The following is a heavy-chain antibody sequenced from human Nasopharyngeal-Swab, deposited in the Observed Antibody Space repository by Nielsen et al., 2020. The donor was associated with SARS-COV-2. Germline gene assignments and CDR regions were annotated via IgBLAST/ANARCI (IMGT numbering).Heavy chain of an antibody. Sequence: GESLKISCAASAFTFSRYWMSWFRQAPGKGLEWVGFIRSKAYGGTTEYAASVKGRFTISRDDSKSIAYLQMNSLKTEDTAVYYCTWGYDFWSGYYFPNYWGQGTLVTVSS. V-gene: IGHV3-49*03. J-gene: IGHJ4*02. CDR2: IRSKAYGGTT. D-gene: IGHD3-3*01. CDR3: TWGYDFWSGYYFPNY. CDR1: AFTFSRYW.